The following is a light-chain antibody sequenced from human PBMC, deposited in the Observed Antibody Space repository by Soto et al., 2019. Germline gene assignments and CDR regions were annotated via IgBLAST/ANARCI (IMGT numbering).Light chain of an antibody. CDR3: ATWDDSLNGVV. V-gene: IGLV1-44*01. CDR2: SND. J-gene: IGLJ2*01. CDR1: SSNIGRDT. Sequence: QSVLTQPPSASGTPGQRVIISCSGSSSNIGRDTVNWYRQFPGTAPKLLIYSNDERPSGVPDRFSGSKSGTSASLAISGLQSDDEADYYCATWDDSLNGVVFGGGTKLTVL.